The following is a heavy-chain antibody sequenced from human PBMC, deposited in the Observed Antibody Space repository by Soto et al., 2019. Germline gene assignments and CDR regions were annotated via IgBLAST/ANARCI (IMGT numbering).Heavy chain of an antibody. J-gene: IGHJ5*02. CDR2: IKSKSDGGTT. V-gene: IGHV3-15*01. Sequence: GGLLRLSCAASGVTFSDAWMSWVRQAPGKGLDWVGRIKSKSDGGTTEYAAPVRGRFTISRDDSKNTLYLQMNSLKTEDTAVYYCTTDLWRIAVVVGSTGYFNPWGQGTPVTVSS. CDR1: GVTFSDAW. D-gene: IGHD2-15*01. CDR3: TTDLWRIAVVVGSTGYFNP.